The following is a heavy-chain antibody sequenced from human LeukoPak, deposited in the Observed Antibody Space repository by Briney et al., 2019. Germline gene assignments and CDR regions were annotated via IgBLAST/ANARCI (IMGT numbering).Heavy chain of an antibody. D-gene: IGHD3-22*01. CDR2: IKQDGSEK. J-gene: IGHJ4*02. CDR1: GFTFSSYA. V-gene: IGHV3-7*01. CDR3: Y. Sequence: GGSLRLSCAASGFTFSSYAMSWVRQAPGKGLEWVANIKQDGSEKYYVDSVKGRFTISGDNDTAVYYCVRVRYDSSGYYSIFDYWGQGTLVTVSS.